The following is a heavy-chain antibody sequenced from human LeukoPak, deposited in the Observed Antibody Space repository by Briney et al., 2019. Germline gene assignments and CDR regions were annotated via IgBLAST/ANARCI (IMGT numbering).Heavy chain of an antibody. CDR3: ARDIRGYGSGSYPTYYFDY. Sequence: SETLSLTCAVYGGSFSGYYWSWIRQPPGKGLEWIGEINHSGSTNYNPSLKSRVTISVDTPKNQFSLKLSSVTAADTAVYYCARDIRGYGSGSYPTYYFDYWGQGTLVTVSS. J-gene: IGHJ4*02. D-gene: IGHD3-10*01. CDR1: GGSFSGYY. CDR2: INHSGST. V-gene: IGHV4-34*01.